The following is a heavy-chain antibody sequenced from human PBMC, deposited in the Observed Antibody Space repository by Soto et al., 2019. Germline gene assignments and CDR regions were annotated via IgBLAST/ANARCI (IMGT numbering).Heavy chain of an antibody. CDR1: GGSISSGDYY. Sequence: SETLSLTCTVSGGSISSGDYYWSWIRQPPGKGLEWIGYIYYSGSTYYNPSLKSRVTISVDTSKNQFSLKLSSVTAADTAVYYCARWSLWFIPTTLRRYYFDYWGQGTLVTVSS. CDR3: ARWSLWFIPTTLRRYYFDY. CDR2: IYYSGST. J-gene: IGHJ4*02. V-gene: IGHV4-30-4*01. D-gene: IGHD1-1*01.